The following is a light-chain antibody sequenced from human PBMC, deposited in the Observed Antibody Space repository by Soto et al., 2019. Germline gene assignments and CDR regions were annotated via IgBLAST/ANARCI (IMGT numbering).Light chain of an antibody. CDR3: CSYAGSSTYV. Sequence: QSALTQPASVSGSPGQSITISCTGTSSDVWNYNLVSWYQQHPGKAPTLMIYEVSKRPSGVSSRFSGSKSGNTASLTISGLQAEDEADYSCCSYAGSSTYVFGTGTKLTVL. J-gene: IGLJ1*01. V-gene: IGLV2-23*02. CDR1: SSDVWNYNL. CDR2: EVS.